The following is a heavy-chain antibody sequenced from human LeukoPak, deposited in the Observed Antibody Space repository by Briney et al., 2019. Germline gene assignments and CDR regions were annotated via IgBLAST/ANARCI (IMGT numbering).Heavy chain of an antibody. CDR2: ISSSSSYI. V-gene: IGHV3-21*01. Sequence: GGSLRLSCAASGCTFSSYSMNWVRQAPGKGLEWVSSISSSSSYIYYADSVKGRFTISRDNAKNSLYLQMNSLRAEDTAVYYCARDRRHGSSYYGMDVWGKGTTVTVSS. D-gene: IGHD3-10*01. J-gene: IGHJ6*04. CDR1: GCTFSSYS. CDR3: ARDRRHGSSYYGMDV.